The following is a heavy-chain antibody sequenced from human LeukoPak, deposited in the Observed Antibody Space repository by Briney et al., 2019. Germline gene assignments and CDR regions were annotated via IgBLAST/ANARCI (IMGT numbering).Heavy chain of an antibody. J-gene: IGHJ4*02. Sequence: ASVKVSCKASGYTFTSYYMHWVRQADGQGREWEGIINPSGGSTSYAQKFQGRVTMTRDTSTSTVYMELSSLRSEDTSVNYCARRKYYYDSSGLDYWGQGTLVTVPS. CDR2: INPSGGST. CDR1: GYTFTSYY. D-gene: IGHD3-22*01. CDR3: ARRKYYYDSSGLDY. V-gene: IGHV1-46*01.